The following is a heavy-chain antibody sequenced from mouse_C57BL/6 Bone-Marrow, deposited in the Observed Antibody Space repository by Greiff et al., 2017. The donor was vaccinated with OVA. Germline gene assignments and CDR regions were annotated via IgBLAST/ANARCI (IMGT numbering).Heavy chain of an antibody. V-gene: IGHV14-4*01. CDR1: GFNIKDDY. CDR2: IDPENGDT. D-gene: IGHD2-2*01. CDR3: TTSTMVTTVYWYFDV. J-gene: IGHJ1*03. Sequence: VQLQQSGAELVRPGASVKLSCTASGFNIKDDYMHWVKQRPEQGLEWIGWIDPENGDTEYASKFQGKATITADTSSNTAYLQLSSLTSEDTAVYYCTTSTMVTTVYWYFDVWGTGTTVTVSS.